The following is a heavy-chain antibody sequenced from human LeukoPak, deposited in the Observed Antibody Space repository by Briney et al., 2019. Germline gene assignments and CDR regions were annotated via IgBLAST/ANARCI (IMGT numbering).Heavy chain of an antibody. CDR3: ARDLRITMFAFDI. V-gene: IGHV3-48*04. CDR1: GFTFSSYG. Sequence: GGSLRLSCAASGFTFSSYGMHWVRQAPGKGLEWVSYISGSGSTIYYADSVRGRFTISRDNAKNSLYLQMNSLRAEDTAVYYCARDLRITMFAFDIWGQGTMVTVSS. CDR2: ISGSGSTI. D-gene: IGHD3-10*02. J-gene: IGHJ3*02.